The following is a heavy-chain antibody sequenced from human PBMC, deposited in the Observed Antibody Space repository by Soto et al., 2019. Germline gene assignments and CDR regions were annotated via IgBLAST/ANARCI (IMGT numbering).Heavy chain of an antibody. J-gene: IGHJ4*02. CDR1: GYTFTSYG. CDR2: INTYNGKT. Sequence: QVQLVQSAAEVQKPGASVKVSCKASGYTFTSYGISWVRQAPGQGLEWMGWINTYNGKTDYPQKLQGRVTMTTDTATSTAYIELRRLRSDDTAVYYCTRDRLAFTTSLGSDSWGQGTLLTVSS. D-gene: IGHD4-4*01. CDR3: TRDRLAFTTSLGSDS. V-gene: IGHV1-18*01.